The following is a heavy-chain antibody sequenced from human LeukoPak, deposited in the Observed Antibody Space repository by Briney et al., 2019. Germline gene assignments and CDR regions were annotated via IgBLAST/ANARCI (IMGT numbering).Heavy chain of an antibody. D-gene: IGHD1-26*01. Sequence: GASVKVSCKASGYTFTSYDINWVRQATGQGLEWMGWMNPNSGNTGYAQKFQGRVTMTRNTSISTAYMELSSLRSEDTAVYYCAIPLSGSYSDAFDIWGQGTMVTVSS. CDR2: MNPNSGNT. CDR3: AIPLSGSYSDAFDI. J-gene: IGHJ3*02. CDR1: GYTFTSYD. V-gene: IGHV1-8*01.